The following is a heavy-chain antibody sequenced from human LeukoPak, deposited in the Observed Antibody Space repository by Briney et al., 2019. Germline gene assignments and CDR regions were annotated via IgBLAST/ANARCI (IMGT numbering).Heavy chain of an antibody. V-gene: IGHV4-38-2*02. CDR3: ARRPLPWVAAAGTFDY. J-gene: IGHJ4*02. CDR1: GYSISSGYY. D-gene: IGHD6-13*01. CDR2: IYHSGST. Sequence: SETLSLTCTVSGYSISSGYYWGWIRQPPGKGLEWIGSIYHSGSTYYNPSLKSRVTISVDTSKNQFSLKLSSVTAADTAVYYCARRPLPWVAAAGTFDYWGQGTLVTVSS.